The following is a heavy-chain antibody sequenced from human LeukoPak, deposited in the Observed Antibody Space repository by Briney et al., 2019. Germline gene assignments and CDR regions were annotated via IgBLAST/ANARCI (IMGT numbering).Heavy chain of an antibody. Sequence: SGGSLRLSCAASGFTFSSCAMTWVRQAPGKGLEWVSAISGSGGSTYYADSVKGRFTISRDNSKNTLYLQMNSLRAEDTAVYYCAKDRAAAIGYYFDYWGQGTLVTVSS. J-gene: IGHJ4*02. CDR3: AKDRAAAIGYYFDY. CDR1: GFTFSSCA. V-gene: IGHV3-23*01. CDR2: ISGSGGST. D-gene: IGHD2-2*01.